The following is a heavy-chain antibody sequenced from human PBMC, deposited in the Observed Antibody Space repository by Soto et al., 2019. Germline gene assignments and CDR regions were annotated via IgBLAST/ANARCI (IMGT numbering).Heavy chain of an antibody. CDR3: ARGGREVPRIPYDT. D-gene: IGHD3-16*01. CDR2: INPNVGGT. V-gene: IGHV1-2*02. CDR1: GYTFSDYY. Sequence: QVQLVQSGAEVKKPGASVYVSCKASGYTFSDYYVHWVRQAPGQGLEWMGWINPNVGGTNYARKFQGRVTMTRDTSISTVSMKLTRRSPDAKAIYYCARGGREVPRIPYDTWGQGTRVTVSS. J-gene: IGHJ5*02.